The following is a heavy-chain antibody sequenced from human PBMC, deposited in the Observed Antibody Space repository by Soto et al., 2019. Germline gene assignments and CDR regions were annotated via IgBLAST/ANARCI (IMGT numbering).Heavy chain of an antibody. CDR2: INHGGST. D-gene: IGHD3-22*01. Sequence: KPSETLSLTCAVNGGSFSGFYWSWIRQPPGMGLEWIGEINHGGSTNYNPSLKSRLTMSVDMSKNQLYLRLRSVTAADTAVYYCARVTPRYYYDSRRFDFWGQGSLVTVSS. CDR3: ARVTPRYYYDSRRFDF. V-gene: IGHV4-34*01. CDR1: GGSFSGFY. J-gene: IGHJ4*02.